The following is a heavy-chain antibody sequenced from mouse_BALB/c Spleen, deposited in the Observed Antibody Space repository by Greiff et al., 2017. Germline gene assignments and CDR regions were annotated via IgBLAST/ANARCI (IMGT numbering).Heavy chain of an antibody. CDR1: GFTFSDYY. CDR3: ARDVGDYDGYFDY. CDR2: ISDGGSYT. V-gene: IGHV5-4*02. J-gene: IGHJ2*01. Sequence: EVQLQESGGGLVKPGGSLKLSCAASGFTFSDYYMYWVRQTPEKRLEWVATISDGGSYTYYPDSVKGRFTISRDNAKNNLYLQMSSLKSEDTAMYYCARDVGDYDGYFDYWGQGTTLTVSS. D-gene: IGHD2-4*01.